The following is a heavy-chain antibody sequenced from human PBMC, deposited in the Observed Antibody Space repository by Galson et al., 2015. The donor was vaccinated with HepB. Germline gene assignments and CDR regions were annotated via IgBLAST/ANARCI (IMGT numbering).Heavy chain of an antibody. J-gene: IGHJ4*02. D-gene: IGHD6-6*01. CDR2: ISSNGGST. CDR1: GFTFSSYA. Sequence: SLRLSCAASGFTFSSYAMHWVRQAPGKGLEYVSAISSNGGSTYYADSVKGRFTISRDNSKNTLYLQMSSLRAEDTAVYYCVKDPSGVSSWYWGQGTLVTVSS. CDR3: VKDPSGVSSWY. V-gene: IGHV3-64D*06.